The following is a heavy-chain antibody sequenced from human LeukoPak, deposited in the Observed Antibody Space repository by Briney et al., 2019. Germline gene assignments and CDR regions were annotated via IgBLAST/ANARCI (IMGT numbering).Heavy chain of an antibody. CDR1: GFTFSSYG. Sequence: GGSLRLSCAASGFTFSSYGMHWARQAPGKGLEWVAVISYDGSNKYYADSVKGRFTISRDNSKNTLYLQMNSLRAEDTAVYYCAKLVDIVVVSDAFDIWGQGTMVTVSS. CDR3: AKLVDIVVVSDAFDI. CDR2: ISYDGSNK. J-gene: IGHJ3*02. V-gene: IGHV3-30*18. D-gene: IGHD2-2*03.